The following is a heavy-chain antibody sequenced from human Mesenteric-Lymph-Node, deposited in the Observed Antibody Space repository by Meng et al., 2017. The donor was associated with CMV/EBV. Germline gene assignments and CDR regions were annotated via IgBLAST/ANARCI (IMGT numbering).Heavy chain of an antibody. CDR2: ISTSGGTT. CDR1: GFTFSNAW. Sequence: GESLKISCAASGFTFSNAWMSWVRQAPGKGLEWASAISTSGGTTTYADSVKGRFTISRDNSKNTLYLQMNSLRADDTAVYYCARSGASNGGAFDIWGQGTMVTVSS. J-gene: IGHJ3*02. D-gene: IGHD2-8*01. CDR3: ARSGASNGGAFDI. V-gene: IGHV3-23*01.